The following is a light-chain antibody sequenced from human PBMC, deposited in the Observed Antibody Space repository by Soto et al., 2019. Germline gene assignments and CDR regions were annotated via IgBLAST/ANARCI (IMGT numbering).Light chain of an antibody. CDR2: WAS. Sequence: DIVMTQSPDSLAVSLGEGATIDCMSSQSVFSSFNRKNYLAWYQWRPGQPPKLLFYWASTRASGVPERFSGRGSGTYFSLTITRLQAEDVAVYYCQQHYTTPWTFGQGTKVDIK. CDR1: QSVFSSFNRKNY. J-gene: IGKJ1*01. CDR3: QQHYTTPWT. V-gene: IGKV4-1*01.